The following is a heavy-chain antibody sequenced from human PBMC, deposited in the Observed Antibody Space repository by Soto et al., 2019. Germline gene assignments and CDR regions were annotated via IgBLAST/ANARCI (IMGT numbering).Heavy chain of an antibody. CDR1: GFTVSSNY. CDR2: IYSGGST. D-gene: IGHD3-10*01. J-gene: IGHJ6*02. CDR3: ARGLSYYGSGSYAHYYYYGMDV. Sequence: PVGSLRLSCAASGFTVSSNYMSWVRQAPGKGLEWVSVIYSGGSTYYADSVKGRFTISRDNSKNTLYLQMNSLRAEDTAVYYCARGLSYYGSGSYAHYYYYGMDVWGQGTTVTVSS. V-gene: IGHV3-53*01.